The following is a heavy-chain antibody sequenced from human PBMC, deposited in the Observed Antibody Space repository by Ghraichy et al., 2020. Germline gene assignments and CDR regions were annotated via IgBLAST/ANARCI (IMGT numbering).Heavy chain of an antibody. D-gene: IGHD6-19*01. Sequence: GGSLRLSCAASGFTLSNYWMHWVRQVPGKGLVWVSCINSDGSSTSAADSVKGRFTIYRDNAKNTLYLQMNSLRAEDTAVYYCAKEYSIGWYSGYGMDVWGQGTTVTVSS. CDR1: GFTLSNYW. CDR2: INSDGSST. J-gene: IGHJ6*02. V-gene: IGHV3-74*01. CDR3: AKEYSIGWYSGYGMDV.